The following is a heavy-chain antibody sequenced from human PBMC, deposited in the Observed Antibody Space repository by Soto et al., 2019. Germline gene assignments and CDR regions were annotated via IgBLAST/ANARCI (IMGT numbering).Heavy chain of an antibody. V-gene: IGHV4-39*01. Sequence: SETLSLTCTVSGGSISSSSYYWGWIRQPPGKGLAWIGSIYYSGSTYNNPSLKSRVTISVDTSKNQFSLKLSSVTAADTAVYYCARGIYCSSTSCQGVRWGDPWGQGTLVTVS. CDR1: GGSISSSSYY. CDR3: ARGIYCSSTSCQGVRWGDP. CDR2: IYYSGST. J-gene: IGHJ5*02. D-gene: IGHD2-2*01.